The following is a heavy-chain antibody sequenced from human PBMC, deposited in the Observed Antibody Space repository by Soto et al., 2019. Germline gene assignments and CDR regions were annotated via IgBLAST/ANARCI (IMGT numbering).Heavy chain of an antibody. Sequence: SETLSLTCTVSGGSISSYYWSWIRQPPGKGLEWIGYIYYSGSTNYNPSLKSRVTISVDTSKNQFSLKLSSVTAADTAVYYCARDRRRLDPWGQGTLVTVSS. CDR1: GGSISSYY. J-gene: IGHJ5*02. CDR2: IYYSGST. V-gene: IGHV4-59*01. CDR3: ARDRRRLDP.